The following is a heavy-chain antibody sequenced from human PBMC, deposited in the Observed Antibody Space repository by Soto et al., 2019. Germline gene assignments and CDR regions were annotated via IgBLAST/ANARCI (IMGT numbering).Heavy chain of an antibody. Sequence: PGGSLRLSCAASGFTFSSYAMSWVRQAPGKGLEWVSAISGSGGSTYYADSVKGRFTISRDNSKNTLYLQMNSLRAEDTAVYYCAKVHFLDSSGYCLDYWGQGTLVTVSS. CDR1: GFTFSSYA. J-gene: IGHJ4*02. CDR2: ISGSGGST. D-gene: IGHD3-22*01. CDR3: AKVHFLDSSGYCLDY. V-gene: IGHV3-23*01.